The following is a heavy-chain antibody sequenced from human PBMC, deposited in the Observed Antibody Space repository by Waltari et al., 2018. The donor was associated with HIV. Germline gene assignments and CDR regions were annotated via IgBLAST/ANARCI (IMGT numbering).Heavy chain of an antibody. D-gene: IGHD3-10*01. CDR2: KKQDGSEK. J-gene: IGHJ4*02. CDR1: GFTFSSYW. Sequence: EVQLVESGGGLVQPGGSQRLSCAASGFTFSSYWMSWVRQAPGKGLEWLANKKQDGSEKYYVDSVNGRFTISRDNAENSLYLQMNSLRAEDTAVYYCARGGFYGSGSKVNWGQGTLVTVSS. CDR3: ARGGFYGSGSKVN. V-gene: IGHV3-7*04.